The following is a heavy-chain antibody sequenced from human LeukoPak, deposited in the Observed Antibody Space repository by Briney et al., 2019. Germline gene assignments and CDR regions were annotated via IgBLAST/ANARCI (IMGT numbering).Heavy chain of an antibody. CDR2: INHTGRT. CDR1: GGPFNDYQ. V-gene: IGHV4-34*01. D-gene: IGHD2-2*01. Sequence: PSETLSLTCAVYGGPFNDYQWTWIRQSPGKGLEWIGDINHTGRTNYNPSLGGRATISIDTSKNQFSLKIIAVTAADTAIYYCARQVVFDYWGQGTLVTVSS. J-gene: IGHJ4*02. CDR3: ARQVVFDY.